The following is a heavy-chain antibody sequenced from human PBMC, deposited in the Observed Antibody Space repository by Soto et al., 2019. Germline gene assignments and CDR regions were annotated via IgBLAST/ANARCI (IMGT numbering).Heavy chain of an antibody. CDR1: GFTFSSYG. Sequence: QVQLVESGGGVVQPGRSLRLSCAASGFTFSSYGMHWVRQAPGKGLEWVAVISYDGSSKYYADSVKGRFTISRDNSKNTLYLQMNSLRAEDTAVYYCAKDLRYGYYGMEVCGQGTTVTVSS. J-gene: IGHJ6*02. CDR3: AKDLRYGYYGMEV. CDR2: ISYDGSSK. D-gene: IGHD1-1*01. V-gene: IGHV3-30*18.